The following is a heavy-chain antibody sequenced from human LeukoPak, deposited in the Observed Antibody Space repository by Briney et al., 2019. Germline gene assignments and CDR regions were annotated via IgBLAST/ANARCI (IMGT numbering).Heavy chain of an antibody. CDR1: GFTFSSYG. CDR3: AKDPSVGYSYGYLAY. CDR2: IRYDGSNK. V-gene: IGHV3-30*02. Sequence: GGSLRLSCAASGFTFSSYGMHWARQAPGKGLEWVAFIRYDGSNKYYADSVKGRFTISRDNSKNTLYLQMNSLRAEDTAVYYCAKDPSVGYSYGYLAYWGQGTLVTVSS. J-gene: IGHJ4*02. D-gene: IGHD5-18*01.